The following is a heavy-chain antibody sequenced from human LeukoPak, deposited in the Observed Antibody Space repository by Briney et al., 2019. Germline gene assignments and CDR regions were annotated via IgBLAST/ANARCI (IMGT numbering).Heavy chain of an antibody. CDR1: GFTFSSYA. CDR2: ISGSGGST. J-gene: IGHJ2*01. Sequence: GGSLRLSWAASGFTFSSYAMSCVRQAPGEWLEWVSLISGSGGSTSYADSVKGRFTISRDNSKNTLYLKMNSLRADDTAVYHCAKAGILQASSSGLQSFDLWGRGTLVTASS. CDR3: AKAGILQASSSGLQSFDL. D-gene: IGHD6-6*01. V-gene: IGHV3-23*01.